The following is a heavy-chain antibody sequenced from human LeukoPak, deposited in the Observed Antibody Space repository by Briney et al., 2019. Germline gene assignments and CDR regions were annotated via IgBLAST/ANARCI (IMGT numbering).Heavy chain of an antibody. J-gene: IGHJ6*03. Sequence: ASVKVSRKASGGTFSSYAISWVRRAPGQGLEWMGWISAYNGNTNYAQKLQGRVTMTTDTSTSTAYMELRSLRSDDTAVYYCAREVVAAPTDYYYYYYMDVWGKGTTVTVSS. CDR3: AREVVAAPTDYYYYYYMDV. CDR1: GGTFSSYA. D-gene: IGHD2-15*01. V-gene: IGHV1-18*01. CDR2: ISAYNGNT.